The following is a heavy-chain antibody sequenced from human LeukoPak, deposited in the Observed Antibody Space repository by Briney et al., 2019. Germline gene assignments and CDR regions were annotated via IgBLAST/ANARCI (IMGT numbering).Heavy chain of an antibody. CDR1: GYTFTPHY. V-gene: IGHV1-46*01. J-gene: IGHJ5*02. Sequence: GASLKGFCKASGYTFTPHYINWGGQAPGQGLEGRGIINPSGGSTSYAQKFQGRVTMTRDTSTSTVYMELSSLRSEDTAVYYCARGFQFGGYCSSTSCSNWFDPWGQGTLVTVSS. CDR3: ARGFQFGGYCSSTSCSNWFDP. D-gene: IGHD2-2*01. CDR2: INPSGGST.